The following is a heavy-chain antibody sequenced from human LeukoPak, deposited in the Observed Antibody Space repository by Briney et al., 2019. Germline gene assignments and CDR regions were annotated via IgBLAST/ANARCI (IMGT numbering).Heavy chain of an antibody. J-gene: IGHJ6*03. CDR1: GYTFTGYY. D-gene: IGHD2/OR15-2a*01. Sequence: ASAKVSCKASGYTFTGYYMHWVRQAPGQGLEWMGWINPNSGGTNYAQKFQGRVTMTRDTSISTAYMELSRLRSDDTAVYYCARGLSIPYYYYMDVWGKGTTVTVSS. CDR3: ARGLSIPYYYYMDV. CDR2: INPNSGGT. V-gene: IGHV1-2*02.